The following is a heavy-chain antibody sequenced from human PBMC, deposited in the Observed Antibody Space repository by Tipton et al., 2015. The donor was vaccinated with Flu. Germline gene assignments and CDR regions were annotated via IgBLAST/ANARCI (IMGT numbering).Heavy chain of an antibody. CDR2: INPNSGGT. CDR3: ARSSFPILTGYSPLDY. J-gene: IGHJ4*02. V-gene: IGHV1-2*02. Sequence: QMQLVQSGAEVKKPGASVKVSCRASGYTFSGYYIHWVRQAPGQGLEWMGWINPNSGGTNYAQKFQGRVTMTRDTSISTAYLDLSRLRSDDTALYSCARSSFPILTGYSPLDYWGQGTLVTISS. CDR1: GYTFSGYY. D-gene: IGHD3-9*01.